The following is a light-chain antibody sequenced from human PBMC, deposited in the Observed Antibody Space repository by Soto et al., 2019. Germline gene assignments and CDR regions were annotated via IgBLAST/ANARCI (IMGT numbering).Light chain of an antibody. Sequence: EIVMTQSPGTPSVAPGERATLSYRVCLSVSSKLARYQRKPGQAPRLLIYGASTRATGIPARFSGSGSGTEFTLTISSLQSEYFAVYYWQQYNNWPPWTFGQGTMVDI. CDR3: QQYNNWPPWT. CDR2: GAS. J-gene: IGKJ1*01. CDR1: LSVSSK. V-gene: IGKV3-15*01.